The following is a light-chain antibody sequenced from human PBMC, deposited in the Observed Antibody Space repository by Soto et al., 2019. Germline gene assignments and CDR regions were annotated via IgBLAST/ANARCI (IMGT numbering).Light chain of an antibody. V-gene: IGKV1-12*01. CDR1: QDIGDW. CDR2: AAS. Sequence: DIQMTQSPSSVSASVGDRVSITCRASQDIGDWLAWYQQKQGKAPKXLVYAASSLQSGVPSRFSGSGSGTDFTLTVSSLQPEDVATYDCQRSYTSRITFGLGTRLEIK. CDR3: QRSYTSRIT. J-gene: IGKJ5*01.